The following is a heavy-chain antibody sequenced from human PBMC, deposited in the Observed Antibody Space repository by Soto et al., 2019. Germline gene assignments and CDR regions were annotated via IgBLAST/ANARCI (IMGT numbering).Heavy chain of an antibody. V-gene: IGHV3-33*01. D-gene: IGHD1-1*01. CDR3: ARDGQQLAPYAMDV. CDR1: GFIFKHHA. CDR2: IWYDGSHT. Sequence: QVQLVESGGGVVQPGRSLRLSCAASGFIFKHHAMHWVRQAAGKGLEWVAQIWYDGSHTYYTDSVKGRFTISRDNLKDMVYLQMVSLRAEDTAVYYCARDGQQLAPYAMDVWGQGTTVTVSS. J-gene: IGHJ6*02.